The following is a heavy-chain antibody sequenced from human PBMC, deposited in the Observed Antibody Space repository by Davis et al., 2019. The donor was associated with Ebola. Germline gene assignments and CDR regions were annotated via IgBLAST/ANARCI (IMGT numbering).Heavy chain of an antibody. CDR2: IYWDDDK. J-gene: IGHJ3*01. CDR1: GFSLTTSGVG. CDR3: AKFRSDDAFDV. Sequence: SGPTLVKPTQTLTLTCTFSGFSLTTSGVGVGWIRQPPGKALEWLALIYWDDDKRYSPSLRSRLTITKDTSKNQVVLKVTNMDHVDTATYYCAKFRSDDAFDVWGPGTMVTVSS. V-gene: IGHV2-5*02.